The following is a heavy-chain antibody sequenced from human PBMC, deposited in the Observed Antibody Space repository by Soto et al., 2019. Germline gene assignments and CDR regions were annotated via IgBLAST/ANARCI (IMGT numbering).Heavy chain of an antibody. CDR3: AASIFYYGMDV. CDR1: GYTFTNYW. Sequence: GESLKIYCKACGYTFTNYWIGWVRQMPGKGLEWMGIIYPGDSDTKYNPSFQGQVTISADKSITTTYLQWSSLKASDTAIYYCAASIFYYGMDVWGQGTTVTVSS. V-gene: IGHV5-51*01. J-gene: IGHJ6*02. CDR2: IYPGDSDT.